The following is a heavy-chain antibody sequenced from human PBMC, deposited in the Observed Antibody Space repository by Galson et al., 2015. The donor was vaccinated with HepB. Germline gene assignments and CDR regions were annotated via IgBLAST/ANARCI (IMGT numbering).Heavy chain of an antibody. Sequence: SLRLSCAASGFTFSTYTMHWVRQAPGKGLEWVAVISYDGSNKYYADSVKSRFTISRDNSNNTLYLQMNILRAEDTAVYFCARDLLGFGSGWYYPFDYWGQGTLVTVSS. V-gene: IGHV3-30*04. CDR2: ISYDGSNK. CDR3: ARDLLGFGSGWYYPFDY. CDR1: GFTFSTYT. J-gene: IGHJ4*02. D-gene: IGHD6-19*01.